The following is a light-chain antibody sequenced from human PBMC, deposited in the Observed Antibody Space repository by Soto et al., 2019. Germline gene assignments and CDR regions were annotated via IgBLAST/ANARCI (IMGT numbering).Light chain of an antibody. CDR3: QQNYHIPWT. Sequence: DVQMTQSPSPLSASVGDGVTVTCRASHDVSNYLNWYQQRPGKAPSLLIYAASSLQRGVPSRFSGSGSGTEFTLTISSLQPEDFATYYCQQNYHIPWTFGQGTKVDSK. J-gene: IGKJ1*01. CDR2: AAS. CDR1: HDVSNY. V-gene: IGKV1-39*01.